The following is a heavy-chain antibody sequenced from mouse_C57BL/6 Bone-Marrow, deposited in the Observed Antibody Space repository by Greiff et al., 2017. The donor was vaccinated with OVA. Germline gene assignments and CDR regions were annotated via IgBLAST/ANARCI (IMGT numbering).Heavy chain of an antibody. CDR2: INYDGSST. D-gene: IGHD2-10*02. CDR3: ERDRPSNYFDD. J-gene: IGHJ2*01. Sequence: EVQVVESEGGLVQPGSSMKLSCTASGFTFSDYYMAWVRQVPEKGLEWVANINYDGSSTYYLDSLKSRFIISRDNAKNILYLQMSSLKSEDTATYYCERDRPSNYFDDWGQGTTLTVSS. V-gene: IGHV5-16*01. CDR1: GFTFSDYY.